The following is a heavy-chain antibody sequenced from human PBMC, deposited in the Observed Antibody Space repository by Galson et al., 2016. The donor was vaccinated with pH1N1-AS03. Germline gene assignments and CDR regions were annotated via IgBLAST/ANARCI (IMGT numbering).Heavy chain of an antibody. CDR3: ARHVGGSYPNNLDS. D-gene: IGHD1-26*01. Sequence: KGLEWIGTIYFRGATYYSPSLKSRVTISIDSSKNLFSLSLSSVTAADTAVYYCARHVGGSYPNNLDSWGQGTLVIVSS. CDR2: IYFRGAT. V-gene: IGHV4-39*07. J-gene: IGHJ4*02.